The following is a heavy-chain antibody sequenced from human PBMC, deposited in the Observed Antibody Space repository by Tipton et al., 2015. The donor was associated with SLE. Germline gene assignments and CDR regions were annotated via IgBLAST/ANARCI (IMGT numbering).Heavy chain of an antibody. Sequence: QSGPEVKKPGSSVKVSCKASGGTFSSYAISWVRQAPGQGLEWMGGIIPIFGTANYAQKFQGRVTITADESTSTAYMELSSLRSEDTAVYYCARVPPGRSSGWYFDLLGYWGQGTLVTVSS. CDR3: ARVPPGRSSGWYFDLLGY. CDR1: GGTFSSYA. CDR2: IIPIFGTA. J-gene: IGHJ4*02. D-gene: IGHD6-19*01. V-gene: IGHV1-69*01.